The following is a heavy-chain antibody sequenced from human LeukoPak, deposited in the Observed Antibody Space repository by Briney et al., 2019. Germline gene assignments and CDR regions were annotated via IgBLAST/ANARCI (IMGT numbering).Heavy chain of an antibody. V-gene: IGHV1-69*13. D-gene: IGHD2/OR15-2a*01. CDR3: ARDLGPFRAFDI. CDR1: GGTFSSYA. J-gene: IGHJ3*02. CDR2: VIPIFGTA. Sequence: SVKVSCKASGGTFSSYAISWVRQAPGQGLEWMGGVIPIFGTANYAQKFQGRVTITADESTSTAYMELSSLRSEDTAVYYCARDLGPFRAFDIWGQGTMVTVSS.